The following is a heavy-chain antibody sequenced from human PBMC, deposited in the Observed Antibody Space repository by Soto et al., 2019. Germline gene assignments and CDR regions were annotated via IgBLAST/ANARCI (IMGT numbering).Heavy chain of an antibody. V-gene: IGHV3-49*04. CDR2: IRSKAYGGTT. J-gene: IGHJ6*02. CDR1: GFTFGDYA. CDR3: TRDPYGGNSYYYYGMDV. D-gene: IGHD4-17*01. Sequence: SLRLSCTASGFTFGDYAMSWVRQAPGKXLEWVGFIRSKAYGGTTEYAASVKGRFTISRDDSKSIAYLQMNSLKTEDTAVYYCTRDPYGGNSYYYYGMDVWGQGTTVTISS.